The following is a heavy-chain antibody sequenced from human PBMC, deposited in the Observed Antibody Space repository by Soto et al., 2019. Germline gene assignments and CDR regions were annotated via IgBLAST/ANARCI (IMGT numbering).Heavy chain of an antibody. J-gene: IGHJ6*02. CDR1: GFTFSSYG. Sequence: GGSLRLSCAASGFTFSSYGMHWVRQAPGKGLEWVAVIWYDGSNKYYADSVKGRFTISRDNSKNTLYLQMNSLRAEDTAVYYCARTMAARQGYYYSGMDVWGQGTTVTVSS. CDR3: ARTMAARQGYYYSGMDV. V-gene: IGHV3-33*01. CDR2: IWYDGSNK. D-gene: IGHD6-6*01.